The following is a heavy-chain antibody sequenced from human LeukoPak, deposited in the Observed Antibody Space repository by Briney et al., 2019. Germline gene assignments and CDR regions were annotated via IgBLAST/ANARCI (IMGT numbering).Heavy chain of an antibody. CDR3: AKGPGQSPIVVVTAPEAYFDY. CDR2: IYSDNT. CDR1: GFTVSSNS. D-gene: IGHD2-21*02. Sequence: PGRSLRLSCTVSGFTVSSNSMSWVRQAPGKGLEWVSFIYSDNTHYSDSVKGRFTISRDNSKNTLYLQMNSLRAEDTAVYYCAKGPGQSPIVVVTAPEAYFDYWGQGTLVTVSS. V-gene: IGHV3-66*03. J-gene: IGHJ4*02.